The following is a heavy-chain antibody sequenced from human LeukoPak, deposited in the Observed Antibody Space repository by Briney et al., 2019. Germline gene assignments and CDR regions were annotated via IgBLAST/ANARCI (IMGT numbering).Heavy chain of an antibody. CDR2: IRYDGSNK. V-gene: IGHV3-30*02. J-gene: IGHJ4*02. CDR3: AKERRYYDFWSGLDY. Sequence: GGSLRLSCAASGFTFSSYGMHWVRQAPGKGLEWVAFIRYDGSNKYYADSVKGRFTISRDNSKNTLYLQMNSLRAEDTAVYYCAKERRYYDFWSGLDYWGQGTLVTVSS. CDR1: GFTFSSYG. D-gene: IGHD3-3*01.